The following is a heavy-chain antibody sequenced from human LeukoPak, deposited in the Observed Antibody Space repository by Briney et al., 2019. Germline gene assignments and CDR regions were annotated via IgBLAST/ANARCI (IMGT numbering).Heavy chain of an antibody. Sequence: SETLSLTCAVYGGSFSGYYWSRIRQPPGKGLEWIGEINHSGSTNYNPSLKSRVTISVDTSKNQFSLKLSSVTAADTAVYYCARGKGVGARARFDPWGQGTLVTVSS. J-gene: IGHJ5*02. CDR2: INHSGST. D-gene: IGHD1-26*01. CDR3: ARGKGVGARARFDP. CDR1: GGSFSGYY. V-gene: IGHV4-34*01.